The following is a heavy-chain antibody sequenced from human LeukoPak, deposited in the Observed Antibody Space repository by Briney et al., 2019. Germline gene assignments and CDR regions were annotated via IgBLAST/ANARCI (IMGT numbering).Heavy chain of an antibody. J-gene: IGHJ4*02. CDR1: GFTFSNNA. CDR3: ARYSGSYYYPPAWDL. V-gene: IGHV3-23*01. D-gene: IGHD1-26*01. CDR2: TSTSGGSA. Sequence: GGSLRLSYAASGFTFSNNAMSWVRQAPGKGLEWVSATSTSGGSAYYADSVKGRFTISRDNSKNTLYLQMDSLRADDTAVYYCARYSGSYYYPPAWDLWGQGTLVTVSS.